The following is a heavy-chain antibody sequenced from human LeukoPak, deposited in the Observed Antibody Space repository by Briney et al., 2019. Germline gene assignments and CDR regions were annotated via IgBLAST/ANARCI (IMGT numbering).Heavy chain of an antibody. J-gene: IGHJ4*02. D-gene: IGHD3-3*01. CDR1: GFTFSSYG. V-gene: IGHV3-30*02. CDR3: AKAEEFSGYDFWSGHLGALDY. Sequence: PGGSLRLSCAASGFTFSSYGMHWVRQAPGKGLEWVAFIRYDGSNKYYADSVKGRFTISRDNSKNTLYLQMNSLRAEDTAVYYCAKAEEFSGYDFWSGHLGALDYWGQGTLVTVSS. CDR2: IRYDGSNK.